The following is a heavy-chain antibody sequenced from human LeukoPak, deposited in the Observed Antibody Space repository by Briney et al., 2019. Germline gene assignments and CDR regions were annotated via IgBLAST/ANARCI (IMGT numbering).Heavy chain of an antibody. CDR2: ISWDGGST. CDR1: GFTFDDYA. Sequence: PGGSLRLSCAASGFTFDDYAMHWVRQAPGKGLEWVSLISWDGGSTYYADSVKGRFTISRDNSKNSLYLQMNSLRAEDTALYYCARMLILTGYYHFDYWGQGTLVTVSS. CDR3: ARMLILTGYYHFDY. J-gene: IGHJ4*02. D-gene: IGHD3-9*01. V-gene: IGHV3-43D*03.